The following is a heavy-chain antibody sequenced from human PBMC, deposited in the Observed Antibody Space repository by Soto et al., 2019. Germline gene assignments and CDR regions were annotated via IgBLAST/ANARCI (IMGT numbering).Heavy chain of an antibody. CDR3: ARDNIAVAGNYYYYCMDV. CDR2: IIPIFGTA. Sequence: QVQLVQSGAEVKKPGSSVKVSCKASGGTFSSYAISWVRPAPGQGLEWMGGIIPIFGTANYAQKFQGRVTITADESTGTAYMELSSLRSEDTAVYYCARDNIAVAGNYYYYCMDVWGQGTTVTVSS. V-gene: IGHV1-69*01. J-gene: IGHJ6*02. D-gene: IGHD6-19*01. CDR1: GGTFSSYA.